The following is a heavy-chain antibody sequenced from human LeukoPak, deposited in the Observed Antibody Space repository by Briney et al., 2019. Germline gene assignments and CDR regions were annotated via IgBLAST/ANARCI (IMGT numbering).Heavy chain of an antibody. CDR2: IKSKTDGGTT. V-gene: IGHV3-15*01. CDR3: TTENYDILTGYYDY. D-gene: IGHD3-9*01. J-gene: IGHJ4*02. Sequence: PGGSLRLSCAASGFTFSNAWISWVRQAPGKGLEWVGRIKSKTDGGTTDYAAPVKGRFTISRDDSKNTLYLQMNSLKTEDTAVYYCTTENYDILTGYYDYCGQGTLVTVSS. CDR1: GFTFSNAW.